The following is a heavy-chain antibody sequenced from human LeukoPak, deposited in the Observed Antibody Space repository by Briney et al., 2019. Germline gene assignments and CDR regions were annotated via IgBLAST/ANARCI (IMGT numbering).Heavy chain of an antibody. CDR2: ISYDGSNK. V-gene: IGHV3-30*04. D-gene: IGHD3-22*01. J-gene: IGHJ4*02. CDR3: AGAGAGGYYDSSGPTNPFDY. CDR1: GFTFSSYA. Sequence: GGSLRLSCAASGFTFSSYAMHWVRQAPGKGLEWVAVISYDGSNKYYADSVKGRFTVSRDNSKNTLYLRMNSLRAEDTAVYYCAGAGAGGYYDSSGPTNPFDYWGQGTLVTVSS.